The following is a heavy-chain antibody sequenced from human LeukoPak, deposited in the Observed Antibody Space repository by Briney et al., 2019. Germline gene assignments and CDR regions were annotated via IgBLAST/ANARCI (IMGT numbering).Heavy chain of an antibody. CDR1: GYTFTSYY. D-gene: IGHD3-3*01. J-gene: IGHJ3*02. CDR2: INPSGGST. CDR3: ARERDFGVVSYDAFDI. Sequence: GASVKVSCKASGYTFTSYYMHWVRQAPGQGLEWMGIINPSGGSTSYAQKLQGRVTMTRDMSTSTVYMELSSLRSEDTAVYYCARERDFGVVSYDAFDIWGQGTMVTVSS. V-gene: IGHV1-46*01.